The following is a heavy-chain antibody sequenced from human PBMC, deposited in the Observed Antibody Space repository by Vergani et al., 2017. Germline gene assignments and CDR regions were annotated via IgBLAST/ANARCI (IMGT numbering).Heavy chain of an antibody. CDR3: ARQGNYYDCTGFGPGGSFD. CDR2: VIHHLEIT. Sequence: QVQLEQSGAEVKKPGSSVTVSCRASGGTFGSHTISWVRQAPGQGLEWVGRVIHHLEITTLAQHLQGRVIITADKSTDTAYMELISLRPEDTAVYYCARQGNYYDCTGFGPGGSFDWGPGTLVTVSS. J-gene: IGHJ4*02. CDR1: GGTFGSHT. V-gene: IGHV1-69*02. D-gene: IGHD3-22*01.